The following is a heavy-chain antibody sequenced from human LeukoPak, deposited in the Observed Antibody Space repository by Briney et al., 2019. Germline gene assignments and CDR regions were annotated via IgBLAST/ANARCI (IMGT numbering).Heavy chain of an antibody. CDR2: ISAYNGST. J-gene: IGHJ6*02. V-gene: IGHV1-18*01. CDR1: GYTFTSYG. Sequence: ASVKVSCKASGYTFTSYGISWVRQAPGQGLEWMGWISAYNGSTNYAQKLQGRVTMTTDTSTSTAYMELRSLRSDDTAVYYCARDIYGGNSRYFINYYYYGMDVWGQGTTVTVSS. CDR3: ARDIYGGNSRYFINYYYYGMDV. D-gene: IGHD4-23*01.